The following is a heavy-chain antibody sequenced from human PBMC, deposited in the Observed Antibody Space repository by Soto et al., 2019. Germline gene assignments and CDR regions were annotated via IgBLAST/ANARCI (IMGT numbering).Heavy chain of an antibody. CDR1: GFTFISYG. J-gene: IGHJ6*02. CDR2: ISSNGVST. D-gene: IGHD2-15*01. CDR3: ARRSDCSGGSCYAMDV. Sequence: AGGSLRLSCEASGFTFISYGMHWVRQAPGKGLEYVSAISSNGVSTYYASSVRGRFTISRDSSKNTLYLQMGSLRAEDMAVYYCARRSDCSGGSCYAMDVWGQGTTVTVSS. V-gene: IGHV3-64*01.